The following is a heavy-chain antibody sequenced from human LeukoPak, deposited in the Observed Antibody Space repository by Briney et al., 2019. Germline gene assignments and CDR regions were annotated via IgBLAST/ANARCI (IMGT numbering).Heavy chain of an antibody. V-gene: IGHV4-30-4*01. CDR3: ARDVKRGPFDY. Sequence: SETLSLTCTVSGGSISSGGYYWSWIRQPPGKGLEWIGYIYYSGSTYYNPSLKSRVTISVDTSKNQFSLKLSSVTAADTAVYYCARDVKRGPFDYWGQGTLVTVSS. D-gene: IGHD2/OR15-2a*01. J-gene: IGHJ4*02. CDR1: GGSISSGGYY. CDR2: IYYSGST.